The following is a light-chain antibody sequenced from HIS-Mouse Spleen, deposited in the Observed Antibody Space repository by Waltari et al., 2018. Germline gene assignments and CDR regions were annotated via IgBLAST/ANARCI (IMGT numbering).Light chain of an antibody. Sequence: QAVVTQEPSLPVSPGGTVTLTCGSSTGAVTSGHYPYWFQQKPGQAPRPLIYVTSNKHSWTPARFSGSLLGGKAALTLSGAQPEDEAEYYCLLSYSGAWVFGGGTKLTVL. CDR2: VTS. CDR3: LLSYSGAWV. CDR1: TGAVTSGHY. J-gene: IGLJ3*02. V-gene: IGLV7-46*01.